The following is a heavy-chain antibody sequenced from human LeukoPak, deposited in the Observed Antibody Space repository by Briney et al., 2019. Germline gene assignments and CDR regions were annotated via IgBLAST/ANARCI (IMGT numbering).Heavy chain of an antibody. J-gene: IGHJ6*03. CDR3: ARLTGRRFGELFGDYYYYYYMDV. Sequence: GESLKISCKGSGYSFTSYWIGWVRQMPGKGREWMGIIYPGDSDTRYSPSFPGQVTISADKSISTAYLQWSSLKASDTAMYYCARLTGRRFGELFGDYYYYYYMDVWGKGTTVTISS. V-gene: IGHV5-51*01. CDR1: GYSFTSYW. D-gene: IGHD3-10*01. CDR2: IYPGDSDT.